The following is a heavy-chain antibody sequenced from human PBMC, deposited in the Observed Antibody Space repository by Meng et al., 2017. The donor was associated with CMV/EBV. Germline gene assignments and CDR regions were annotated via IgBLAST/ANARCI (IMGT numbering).Heavy chain of an antibody. V-gene: IGHV5-51*01. D-gene: IGHD3-3*01. CDR1: GYSFTNYW. Sequence: KVSCKASGYSFTNYWIGWVRQMPGKGLEWMGIIYPGDSDTRYSPSFQGQVTISADNSISTAYLQWWSSLKASDTAMYYCARLSSHYDFWSGFYVGDGFDMWGQRTMVTVSS. J-gene: IGHJ3*02. CDR3: ARLSSHYDFWSGFYVGDGFDM. CDR2: IYPGDSDT.